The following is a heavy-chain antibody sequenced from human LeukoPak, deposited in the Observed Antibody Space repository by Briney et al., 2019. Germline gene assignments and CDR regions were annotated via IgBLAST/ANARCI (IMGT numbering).Heavy chain of an antibody. CDR3: AKDRGSSGWYYFDY. CDR2: ISGSGSSI. J-gene: IGHJ4*02. Sequence: GGSLRLSCAASGFIFSSYAMSWVRQAPGKGLQWVSTISGSGSSIYYADSVKGRFTISRDNSKNTLYLQMNSLRAEDTAVYYCAKDRGSSGWYYFDYWGQGTLVTVSS. V-gene: IGHV3-23*01. CDR1: GFIFSSYA. D-gene: IGHD6-19*01.